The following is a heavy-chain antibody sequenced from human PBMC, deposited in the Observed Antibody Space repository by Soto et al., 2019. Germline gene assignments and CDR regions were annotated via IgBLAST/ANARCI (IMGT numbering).Heavy chain of an antibody. CDR2: INPNGGST. J-gene: IGHJ4*02. V-gene: IGHV1-46*03. CDR1: GYTFTSYA. CDR3: SRAPFASGSGWYDY. D-gene: IGHD6-19*01. Sequence: ASVKVSCKASGYTFTSYAMHWVRQAPGQRLEWMGWINPNGGSTSSAQKFQGRVTMTSDTSTSTVYMEVSSLRSEDTAVYYCSRAPFASGSGWYDYWGQGSLVTVSS.